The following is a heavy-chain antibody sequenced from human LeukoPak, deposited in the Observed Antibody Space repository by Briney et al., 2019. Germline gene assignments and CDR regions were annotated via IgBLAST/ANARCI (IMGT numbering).Heavy chain of an antibody. J-gene: IGHJ4*02. CDR2: ISVYNGHT. D-gene: IGHD6-13*01. CDR1: GYTFTSYG. V-gene: IGHV1-18*01. CDR3: ARDRLGYSSSWSPGVY. Sequence: GASVKVSCKASGYTFTSYGISWVRQAPGQGLEWMGWISVYNGHTNYTQNLQGRLTMTTDTSTSTAYMELRSLRSDDTAVFCCARDRLGYSSSWSPGVYWGQGTLVTVSS.